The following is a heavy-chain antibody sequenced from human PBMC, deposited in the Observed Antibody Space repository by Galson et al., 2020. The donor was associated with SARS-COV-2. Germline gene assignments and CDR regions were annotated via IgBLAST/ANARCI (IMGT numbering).Heavy chain of an antibody. Sequence: GESLKISCAASGFTFSSYAMSWVSQAPGKGLEWVSANSGSGGSTYYADSVKGRFTISRDNSKNTLYLQMNSLRAEDTAVYYCATPRNYYDSSGSFDYWGQGTLVTVSS. CDR3: ATPRNYYDSSGSFDY. CDR1: GFTFSSYA. CDR2: NSGSGGST. J-gene: IGHJ4*02. D-gene: IGHD3-22*01. V-gene: IGHV3-23*01.